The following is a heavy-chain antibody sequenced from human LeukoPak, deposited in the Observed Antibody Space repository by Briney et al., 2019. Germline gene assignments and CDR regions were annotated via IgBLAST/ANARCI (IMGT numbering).Heavy chain of an antibody. D-gene: IGHD2-15*01. CDR3: ARDPPYCSGGSCWVDP. CDR1: GGTFSSYA. V-gene: IGHV1-69*13. CDR2: IIPIFGTA. J-gene: IGHJ5*02. Sequence: SVKVSCKASGGTFSSYAISWVRQAPGQGLEWMGGIIPIFGTANYAQKFQGRVTITADESTSTAYMELSSLRSEDTAVYYCARDPPYCSGGSCWVDPWGQGTLVTVSS.